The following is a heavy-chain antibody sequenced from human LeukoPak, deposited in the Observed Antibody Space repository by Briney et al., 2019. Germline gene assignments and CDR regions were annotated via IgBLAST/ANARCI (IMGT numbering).Heavy chain of an antibody. J-gene: IGHJ2*01. Sequence: SVKVSCRASGGTFSSYAISWVRQAPGQGLEWMGGIIPIFGTANYAQKFQGRVTITADESTSTAYMELSSLRSEDTAVYYCARGSPHWGPVAPREEYFDLWGRGTLVTVSS. CDR1: GGTFSSYA. CDR3: ARGSPHWGPVAPREEYFDL. V-gene: IGHV1-69*13. CDR2: IIPIFGTA. D-gene: IGHD6-19*01.